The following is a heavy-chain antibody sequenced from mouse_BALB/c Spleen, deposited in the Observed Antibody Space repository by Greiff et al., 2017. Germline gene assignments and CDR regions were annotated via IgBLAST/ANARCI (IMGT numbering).Heavy chain of an antibody. V-gene: IGHV1S137*01. CDR3: ARDGNYYAMDY. Sequence: QVQLKQSGAELVRPGVSVKISCKGSGYTFTDYAMHWVKQSHAKSLEWIGVISTYYGDASYNQKFKGKATMTVDKSSSTAYMELARLTSEDSAIYYCARDGNYYAMDYWGQGTSVTVSS. J-gene: IGHJ4*01. D-gene: IGHD2-1*01. CDR1: GYTFTDYA. CDR2: ISTYYGDA.